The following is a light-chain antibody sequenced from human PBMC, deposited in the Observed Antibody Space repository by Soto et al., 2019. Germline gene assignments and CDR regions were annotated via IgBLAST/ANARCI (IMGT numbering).Light chain of an antibody. Sequence: EIVLTQSPSTLTLSLRERATLXXRASQSVGSYLAGYQQKPGQAPGXRIEDASNRASVIPARFSGSGCGTDFTLTISRLEPEDFAVYYYQQYGSSPPIGQGTRLEIK. CDR3: QQYGSSPP. J-gene: IGKJ5*01. CDR2: DAS. CDR1: QSVGSY. V-gene: IGKV3-11*01.